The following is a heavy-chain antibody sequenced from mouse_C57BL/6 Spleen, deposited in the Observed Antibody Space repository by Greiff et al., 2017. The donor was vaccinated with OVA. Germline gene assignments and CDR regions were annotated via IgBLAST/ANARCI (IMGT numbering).Heavy chain of an antibody. D-gene: IGHD2-12*01. V-gene: IGHV14-4*01. J-gene: IGHJ4*01. CDR2: IDPENGDT. Sequence: EVQLQQSGAELVRPGASVKLSCTASGFNIKDDYMHWVKQRPEQGLEWIGWIDPENGDTEYASKFQGKATITADTSSNTAYLQLSSLTSEDTAVYYCTRLRRYYAMDYWGQGTSVTVSS. CDR1: GFNIKDDY. CDR3: TRLRRYYAMDY.